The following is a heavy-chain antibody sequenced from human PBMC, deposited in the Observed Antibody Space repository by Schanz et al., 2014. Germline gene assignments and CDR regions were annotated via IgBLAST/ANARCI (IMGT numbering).Heavy chain of an antibody. J-gene: IGHJ3*02. CDR1: GFTFSTSG. CDR2: THFDGVTK. D-gene: IGHD3-3*01. CDR3: AKRDFPDAFDI. V-gene: IGHV3-30*02. Sequence: QVQLVESGGGVVQPGGSLRLSCVASGFTFSTSGMHWVRQAPGKGLEWIAYTHFDGVTKKYADTVKGRFTISRDNSNNTLYMQMNTLTDEDTDVHYCAKRDFPDAFDIWGQGTMVIVSS.